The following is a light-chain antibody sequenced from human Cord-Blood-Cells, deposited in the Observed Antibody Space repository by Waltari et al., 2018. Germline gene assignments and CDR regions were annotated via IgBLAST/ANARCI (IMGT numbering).Light chain of an antibody. CDR1: SSDVGCYNL. Sequence: QSALPQPASVSGSPGPSLPISCTGTSSDVGCYNLVSWYQQHPGKAPKPMIYEGSNRHSGVSNRFAGSKAGNTASLTISGLQAEDEADYYCCSYAGSSTLVFGGGTKLTVL. J-gene: IGLJ2*01. V-gene: IGLV2-23*01. CDR2: EGS. CDR3: CSYAGSSTLV.